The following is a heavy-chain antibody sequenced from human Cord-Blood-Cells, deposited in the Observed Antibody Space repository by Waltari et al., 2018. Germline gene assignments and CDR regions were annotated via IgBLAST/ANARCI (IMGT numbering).Heavy chain of an antibody. CDR2: IFSNDEK. Sequence: QVTLKESGPVLVKPTETLTLTCTVSGFSLSNARMGVSWIRQPPGTALEWLAHIFSNDEKSYSTSLKSRLTISKDTSKSQVVLTMTNMDPVDTATYYCARVTGTWVAFDIWGQGTMVTVSS. J-gene: IGHJ3*02. CDR3: ARVTGTWVAFDI. D-gene: IGHD1-26*01. CDR1: GFSLSNARMG. V-gene: IGHV2-26*01.